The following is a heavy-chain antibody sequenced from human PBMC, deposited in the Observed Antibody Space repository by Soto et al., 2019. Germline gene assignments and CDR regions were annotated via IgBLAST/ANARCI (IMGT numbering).Heavy chain of an antibody. CDR3: ARGRGITIFGVGPYYYYYMDV. CDR2: INHSGST. Sequence: SETLSLTCAVYGGSFSGYYWSWIRQPPGKGLEWIGEINHSGSTNYNPSLKSRVTISVDTSKNQFSLKLSSVTAADTAVYYCARGRGITIFGVGPYYYYYMDVWGKGTTVTSP. CDR1: GGSFSGYY. D-gene: IGHD3-3*01. V-gene: IGHV4-34*01. J-gene: IGHJ6*03.